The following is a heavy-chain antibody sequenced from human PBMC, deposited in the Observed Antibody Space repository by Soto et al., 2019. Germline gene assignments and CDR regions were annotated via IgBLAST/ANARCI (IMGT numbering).Heavy chain of an antibody. D-gene: IGHD1-26*01. CDR1: GGSVSSGSYY. CDR3: ARGGGGTYYYFDY. Sequence: QVQLQESGPGLVKPSETLSLTCTVSGGSVSSGSYYWSWIRQPPGKGLEWIGYIYYSGSTNYNSPLTSRVTISVDTSKNQFSLNLSSVTAADTAVYYCARGGGGTYYYFDYWGQGTLVTVSS. J-gene: IGHJ4*02. CDR2: IYYSGST. V-gene: IGHV4-61*01.